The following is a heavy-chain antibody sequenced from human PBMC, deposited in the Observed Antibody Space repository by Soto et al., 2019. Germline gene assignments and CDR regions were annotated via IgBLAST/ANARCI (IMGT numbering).Heavy chain of an antibody. Sequence: QVQLVQSGAEVKKPGSSVKVSCKASGGTFSSYTISWVRQAPGQGLEWMGRIIPILGIANYAQKFQGRVTITADKSTSTAYMELSSLRSEDTAVYYCAHGRWEERREGSRGWFDPWGQGTLVTVSS. CDR3: AHGRWEERREGSRGWFDP. V-gene: IGHV1-69*02. D-gene: IGHD1-26*01. J-gene: IGHJ5*02. CDR1: GGTFSSYT. CDR2: IIPILGIA.